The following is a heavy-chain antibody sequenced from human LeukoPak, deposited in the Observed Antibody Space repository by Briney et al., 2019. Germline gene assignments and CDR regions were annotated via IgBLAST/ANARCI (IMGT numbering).Heavy chain of an antibody. CDR3: ASRKLGNDY. D-gene: IGHD7-27*01. J-gene: IGHJ4*01. CDR1: GGPISSYY. V-gene: IGHV4-59*01. CDR2: IYYTGSS. Sequence: SETLSLTCTVSGGPISSYYWSWIRQPPGKGLEWIGYIYYTGSSSYNPSLRSRVTISADTSKNQFSLKLSSVTAADTAVYYCASRKLGNDYWGQGTLVTVSS.